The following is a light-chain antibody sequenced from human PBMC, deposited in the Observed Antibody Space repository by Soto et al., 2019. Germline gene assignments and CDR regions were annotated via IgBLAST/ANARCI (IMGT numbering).Light chain of an antibody. CDR1: SSNIGAGYD. CDR3: QSYDSSLSAYVV. CDR2: GNS. V-gene: IGLV1-40*01. J-gene: IGLJ2*01. Sequence: QPVVTQPPSVSGAPGQRVTISCTGSSSNIGAGYDVHWYQQLPGTAPKLLIYGNSNRPSGVPDRFSGSKSGTSASLAITGLQAEDEADYYCQSYDSSLSAYVVFGGGTQLTVL.